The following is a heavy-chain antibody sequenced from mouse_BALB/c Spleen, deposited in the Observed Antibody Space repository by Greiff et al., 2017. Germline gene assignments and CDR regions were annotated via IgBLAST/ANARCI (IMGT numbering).Heavy chain of an antibody. Sequence: EVKLQESGPELVKPGASVKISCKASGYTFTDYNMHWVKQSHGKSLEWIGYIYPYNGGTGYNQKFKSKATLTVDNSSSTAYMELRSLTSEDSAVYYCARRRLRWYFDVWGAGTTVTVSS. CDR1: GYTFTDYN. CDR3: ARRRLRWYFDV. D-gene: IGHD2-4*01. J-gene: IGHJ1*01. CDR2: IYPYNGGT. V-gene: IGHV1S29*02.